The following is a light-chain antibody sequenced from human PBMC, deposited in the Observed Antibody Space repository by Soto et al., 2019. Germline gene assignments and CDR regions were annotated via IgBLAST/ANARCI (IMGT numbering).Light chain of an antibody. V-gene: IGKV3-11*01. J-gene: IGKJ1*01. Sequence: ILLTQSPSPLSLSPGERATLSCRASQSVRSYLAWYQQKPGQAPRLLIYHASTRATGIPARFSGSGSGTDFTLTITSLEPEDFAVYYCQQRSNWPPTFGQGTKVDIK. CDR3: QQRSNWPPT. CDR1: QSVRSY. CDR2: HAS.